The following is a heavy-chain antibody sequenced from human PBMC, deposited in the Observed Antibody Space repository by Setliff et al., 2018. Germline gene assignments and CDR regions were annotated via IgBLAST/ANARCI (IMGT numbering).Heavy chain of an antibody. CDR3: ATYSLLWFGELSR. CDR2: IYHSGST. Sequence: SETLSLTCTVSSGSINSGDYYWSWIRQPPGKGLEWIGYIYHSGSTYYNPSLKSRVTILVDTSKNQFSLKLSSVTAADTAVYYCATYSLLWFGELSRWGQGTLVTVSS. J-gene: IGHJ4*02. CDR1: SGSINSGDYY. V-gene: IGHV4-30-4*01. D-gene: IGHD3-10*01.